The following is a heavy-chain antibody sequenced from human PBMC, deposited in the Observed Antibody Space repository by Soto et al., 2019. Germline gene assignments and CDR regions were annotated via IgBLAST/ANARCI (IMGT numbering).Heavy chain of an antibody. CDR1: GYTFTSYG. J-gene: IGHJ6*02. CDR2: ISAYNGNT. V-gene: IGHV1-18*01. D-gene: IGHD6-19*01. CDR3: ARDRYGSGWLYYYYYGMDV. Sequence: ASVKVSCKASGYTFTSYGISWVRQAPGQGLEWMGWISAYNGNTNYAQKLQGRVTMTTDTSTSTAYMELRSLRSDDTAVYYCARDRYGSGWLYYYYYGMDVWGQGTTVTVSS.